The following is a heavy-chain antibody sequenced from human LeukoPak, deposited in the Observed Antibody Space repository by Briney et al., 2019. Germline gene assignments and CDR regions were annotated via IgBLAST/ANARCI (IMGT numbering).Heavy chain of an antibody. Sequence: GASLRLSCAASGFTFSSYAMSWVRQAPGKGLEWVSAISGSGGSTYYADSVKGRFTISRDNSKNTLYLQMNSLRAEDTAVYYCAKALRLIAVAPAWDFDYWGQGTLSPSPQ. CDR3: AKALRLIAVAPAWDFDY. CDR2: ISGSGGST. CDR1: GFTFSSYA. J-gene: IGHJ4*02. V-gene: IGHV3-23*01. D-gene: IGHD6-19*01.